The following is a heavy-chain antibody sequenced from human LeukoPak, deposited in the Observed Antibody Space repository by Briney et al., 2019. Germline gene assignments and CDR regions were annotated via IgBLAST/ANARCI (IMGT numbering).Heavy chain of an antibody. Sequence: KASETLSLTCTVSGDSISNSYYWGWIRQPPGKGLEWIGSIYYSGSTYYNASLKSQVSISIDTSKNQFSLRLTSVTAADTAVYYCARQTGSGLFILPGGQGTLVTVSS. CDR1: GDSISNSYY. CDR2: IYYSGST. J-gene: IGHJ4*02. CDR3: ARQTGSGLFILP. V-gene: IGHV4-39*01. D-gene: IGHD3/OR15-3a*01.